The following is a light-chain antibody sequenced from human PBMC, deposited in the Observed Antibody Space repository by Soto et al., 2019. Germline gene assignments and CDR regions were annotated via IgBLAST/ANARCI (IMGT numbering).Light chain of an antibody. V-gene: IGKV1-33*01. Sequence: DIQMTQSPSSLSAPVGDRVTITCKTSQDISNYLNWYQQKPGKAPRLLIYDASNWETGIPSRFSGSGSGTDFTFTISSLQPEDIATYYCQQYDNHPFTFGQGTRLAI. CDR3: QQYDNHPFT. CDR2: DAS. J-gene: IGKJ5*01. CDR1: QDISNY.